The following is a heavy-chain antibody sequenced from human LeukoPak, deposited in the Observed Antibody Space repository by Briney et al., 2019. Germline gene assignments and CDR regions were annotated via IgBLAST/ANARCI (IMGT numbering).Heavy chain of an antibody. V-gene: IGHV3-30*02. CDR3: AKDRANISSWYINY. Sequence: GGSLTLSCAASGFTFSSYGMHWGRHPPRKWLELVAFIRFDGSNKYYADSLKGRFTISRDNSKNTLYLQMNRLRAEDTAVYYCAKDRANISSWYINYWGQGTLVTVSS. D-gene: IGHD6-13*01. CDR2: IRFDGSNK. J-gene: IGHJ4*02. CDR1: GFTFSSYG.